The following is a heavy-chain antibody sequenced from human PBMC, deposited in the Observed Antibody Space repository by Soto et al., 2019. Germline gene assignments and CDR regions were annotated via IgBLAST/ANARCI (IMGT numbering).Heavy chain of an antibody. V-gene: IGHV1-18*01. CDR2: MSAYNGNT. J-gene: IGHJ6*03. CDR1: GYTFTSYG. CDR3: ARGDIVVVPAAMRKPYYYYYMDV. Sequence: ASVKGSCKASGYTFTSYGISWVRQAPGQGNEWIGWMSAYNGNTNYAQKLQGRDTMTTDTSTSTAYMELRSLRSDDTALYYCARGDIVVVPAAMRKPYYYYYMDVWGKGTTVTVSS. D-gene: IGHD2-2*01.